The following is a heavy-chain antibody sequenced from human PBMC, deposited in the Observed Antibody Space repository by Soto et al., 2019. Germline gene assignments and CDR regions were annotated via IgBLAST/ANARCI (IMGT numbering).Heavy chain of an antibody. D-gene: IGHD3-10*01. J-gene: IGHJ6*02. CDR2: ISAYSGNT. V-gene: IGHV1-18*01. CDR3: ASNYLYYYGSGNTNYYGMDV. Sequence: QVQLVQAGAEVKKPGASVKVSCKASGYTFTRYGFSWVRQAPGQGLEWMGWISAYSGNTNDARTLQSRVTMTTDTSTSKAYMELRSLRSADTAVYYCASNYLYYYGSGNTNYYGMDVWGQGTTVTVSS. CDR1: GYTFTRYG.